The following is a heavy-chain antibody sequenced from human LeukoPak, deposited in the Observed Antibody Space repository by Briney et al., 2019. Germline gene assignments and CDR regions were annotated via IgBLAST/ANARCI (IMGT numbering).Heavy chain of an antibody. V-gene: IGHV3-23*01. Sequence: PGGSLRLSCAASGFTFSTYSMSWVRQAPGKGPEWVSAISGSGGSTYYADSVKGRFTISRDNSKNTLYLQMNSLRAEDTAVYYCARSPLISSGWLGLDSWGQGILVTVSS. D-gene: IGHD6-19*01. CDR2: ISGSGGST. CDR1: GFTFSTYS. CDR3: ARSPLISSGWLGLDS. J-gene: IGHJ4*02.